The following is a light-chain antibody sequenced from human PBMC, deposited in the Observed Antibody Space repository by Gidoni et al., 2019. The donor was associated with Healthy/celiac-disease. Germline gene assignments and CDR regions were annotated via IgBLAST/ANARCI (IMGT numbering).Light chain of an antibody. CDR2: DAS. J-gene: IGKJ2*04. CDR1: QSVSSY. Sequence: EIVLTQSPATLSLSPGERATLSCRASQSVSSYLAWYQQKPGQAPRLLIYDASNRATGIPARFSGSGSGTDFTLTISSLEPEDFAVYDCQQLSNWPPECSFAQGTKLEIK. CDR3: QQLSNWPPECS. V-gene: IGKV3-11*01.